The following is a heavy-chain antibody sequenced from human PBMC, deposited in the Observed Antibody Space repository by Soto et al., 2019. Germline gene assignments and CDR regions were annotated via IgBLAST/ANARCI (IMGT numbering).Heavy chain of an antibody. J-gene: IGHJ6*02. D-gene: IGHD3-3*01. CDR3: ARDAIFGVVAYYYYYYGMDV. CDR1: ADTFSGDT. Sequence: ASGKVSCKASADTFSGDTMHGVRHAPGQGLEWMGWINPNSGGTNYAQKFQGRVTMTRDTSISTAYMELSRLRSDDTAVYYCARDAIFGVVAYYYYYYGMDVWGQGTTVTVS. CDR2: INPNSGGT. V-gene: IGHV1-2*02.